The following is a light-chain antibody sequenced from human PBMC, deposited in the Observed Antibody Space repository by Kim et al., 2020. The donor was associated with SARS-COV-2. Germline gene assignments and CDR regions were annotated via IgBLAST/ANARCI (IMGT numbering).Light chain of an antibody. J-gene: IGKJ2*01. CDR1: ESVSVW. CDR3: HQYKTFYT. CDR2: KAS. V-gene: IGKV1-5*03. Sequence: DIQLTQSPSTLSAYVGDRVTITCRPSESVSVWLAWYQQKPGKAPKLLISKASSLQSGVPSRFSGSGSGTEFTLTISSLQPDDFATYFCHQYKTFYTFGQGTKLEI.